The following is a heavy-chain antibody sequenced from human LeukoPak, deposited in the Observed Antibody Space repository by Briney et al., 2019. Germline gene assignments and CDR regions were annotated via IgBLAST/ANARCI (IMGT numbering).Heavy chain of an antibody. CDR3: VSVVIYFDY. CDR2: IRGSGGRT. V-gene: IGHV3-23*01. CDR1: GLTFRSYA. J-gene: IGHJ4*02. Sequence: PGQSLRLACAASGLTFRSYAMSCVRQAPGKWLEWVSGIRGSGGRTYYADSVKGRFTISRDNSKNTLYLQINSLGAEDTAIYYCVSVVIYFDYWGQGTLVSVSS. D-gene: IGHD2-15*01.